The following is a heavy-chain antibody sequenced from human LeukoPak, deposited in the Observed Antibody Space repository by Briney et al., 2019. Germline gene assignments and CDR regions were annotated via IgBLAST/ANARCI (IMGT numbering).Heavy chain of an antibody. J-gene: IGHJ4*02. CDR3: ARDRVLLWFGESYYFDY. CDR2: INTNTGNP. D-gene: IGHD3-10*01. CDR1: GYTFTSYA. Sequence: GASVKVSCKACGYTFTSYAMNWVRQAPGQGLEWMGGINTNTGNPTYAQGFTGRFVFSLDTSVSMAYLQISSLKAEDTAVYYCARDRVLLWFGESYYFDYWGQGTLVTVSS. V-gene: IGHV7-4-1*04.